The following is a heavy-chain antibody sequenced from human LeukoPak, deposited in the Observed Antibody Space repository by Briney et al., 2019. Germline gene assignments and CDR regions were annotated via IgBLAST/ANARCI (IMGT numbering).Heavy chain of an antibody. J-gene: IGHJ6*04. CDR2: IWYDGSNK. Sequence: GGSLRLSCAASGFTFSSYGMHRVRQAPGKGLEWVAVIWYDGSNKYYADSVKGRFTISRDNSKNTLYLQMNSLRAEDTAVYYCARDIVATYYYYGMDVWGKGTTVTVSS. V-gene: IGHV3-33*01. CDR1: GFTFSSYG. CDR3: ARDIVATYYYYGMDV. D-gene: IGHD5-12*01.